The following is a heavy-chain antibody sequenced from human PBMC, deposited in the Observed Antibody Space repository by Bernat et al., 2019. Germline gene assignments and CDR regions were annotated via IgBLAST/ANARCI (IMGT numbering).Heavy chain of an antibody. J-gene: IGHJ4*02. D-gene: IGHD5-18*01. CDR2: ISNNGGSK. CDR3: ARGGEYSYGYFDY. V-gene: IGHV3-64*01. CDR1: GFTFSSYA. Sequence: EVQLVESGGGLVQPGGSLRLSCAASGFTFSSYAMHWVRQAPGKGLEYVSAISNNGGSKYYVNSVKGRFTISRDNSKNTLYLQMGSLRAEDMAVYYCARGGEYSYGYFDYWGQGTLVTVSS.